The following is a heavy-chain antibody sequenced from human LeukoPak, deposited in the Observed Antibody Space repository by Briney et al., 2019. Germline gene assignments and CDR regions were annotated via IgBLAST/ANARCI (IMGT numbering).Heavy chain of an antibody. J-gene: IGHJ5*02. CDR2: ISDSGGST. V-gene: IGHV3-23*01. CDR1: GFTFSSYV. CDR3: AKDSGNRLYSYADL. D-gene: IGHD3-10*01. Sequence: GGSLRLSCAASGFTFSSYVMSWVRQAPGKGLEWVSAISDSGGSTFYADSVEGRFTISRDNSKNTLYLQMNSLRAEDTAVYYCAKDSGNRLYSYADLWGQGILVTVSS.